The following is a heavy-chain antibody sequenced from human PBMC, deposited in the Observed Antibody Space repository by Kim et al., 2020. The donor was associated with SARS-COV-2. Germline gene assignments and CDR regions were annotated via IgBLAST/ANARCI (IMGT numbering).Heavy chain of an antibody. Sequence: GGSLRLSCAASGFTFSSYSMNWVRQAPGKGLEWVSYISSSSSTIYYADSVKGRFTISRDNAKNSLYLQMNSLRDEDTAVYYCARDQRGMHMDYFDYWGQGTLVTVSS. V-gene: IGHV3-48*02. CDR1: GFTFSSYS. CDR2: ISSSSSTI. D-gene: IGHD3-16*01. CDR3: ARDQRGMHMDYFDY. J-gene: IGHJ4*02.